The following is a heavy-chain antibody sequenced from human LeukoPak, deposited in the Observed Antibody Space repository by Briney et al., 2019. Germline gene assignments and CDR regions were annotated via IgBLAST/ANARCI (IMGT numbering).Heavy chain of an antibody. J-gene: IGHJ4*02. CDR2: ISGSGGST. V-gene: IGHV3-23*01. CDR1: GFTFSSYA. D-gene: IGHD1-26*01. Sequence: GGSLRLSCAASGFTFSSYAMSWVRQAPGKGLEWVSAISGSGGSTYYADSVKGRLTISRDNSKNTLYLQMNSLRAEDTAVYYCAKDLHRIVGVTGVVCDYWGQGTLVTVSS. CDR3: AKDLHRIVGVTGVVCDY.